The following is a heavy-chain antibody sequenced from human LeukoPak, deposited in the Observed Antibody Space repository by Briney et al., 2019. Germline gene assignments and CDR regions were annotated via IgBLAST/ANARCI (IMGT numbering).Heavy chain of an antibody. CDR1: GFTFTDYG. CDR3: ARDYRSTTSCLDY. V-gene: IGHV3-33*01. Sequence: GGSLRLSCTASGFTFTDYGMHWVRQAPGKGLEWVAVIWYDGSKKYYADSVKGRFTISRDDSKNTLYLQMNSLRGDDTAFYYCARDYRSTTSCLDYWGQGTLVTVSS. D-gene: IGHD2-2*01. CDR2: IWYDGSKK. J-gene: IGHJ4*02.